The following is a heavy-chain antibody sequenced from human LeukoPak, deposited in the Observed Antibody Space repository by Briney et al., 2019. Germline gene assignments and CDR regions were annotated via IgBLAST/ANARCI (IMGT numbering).Heavy chain of an antibody. CDR2: IREDGSDK. J-gene: IGHJ4*02. Sequence: GGSLRLSCAASGFTFSNYWMSWVRQTPGKGLEWVANIREDGSDKYYVDSLKGRFTISRDDAKNSLYLQMNSLRAEDTAVYYCAKDRTRQAYWGQGTLVTVSS. CDR1: GFTFSNYW. V-gene: IGHV3-7*03. D-gene: IGHD3-3*01. CDR3: AKDRTRQAY.